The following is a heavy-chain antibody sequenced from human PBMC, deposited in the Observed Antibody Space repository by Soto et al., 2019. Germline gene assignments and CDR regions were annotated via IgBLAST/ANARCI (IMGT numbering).Heavy chain of an antibody. CDR2: ISATGGGT. CDR1: GFKFSNYA. J-gene: IGHJ4*02. D-gene: IGHD3-16*01. Sequence: GSLRLSCAASGFKFSNYAMSWVRQAPGKGLEWVSLISATGGGTYYADSVRGRFTISRDNSHNTLYLQVHSLTAEDTAVYYCAKDRRAGGNSAFYFDFWGQGAQVTVSS. V-gene: IGHV3-23*01. CDR3: AKDRRAGGNSAFYFDF.